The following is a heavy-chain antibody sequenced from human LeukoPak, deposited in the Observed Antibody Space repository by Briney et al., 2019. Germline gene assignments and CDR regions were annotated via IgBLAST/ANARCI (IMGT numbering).Heavy chain of an antibody. CDR1: GFTFSSYW. CDR3: TRDRGANSERAFDI. Sequence: GGSLRLSCAASGFTFSSYWMHWVCQTPGKGLVWVSRINSDGSSTNYADSVQGRFTISSDTAKNTLYLQMNSLRAEDTAVYYCTRDRGANSERAFDIWGQGTMVTVSS. D-gene: IGHD4-23*01. CDR2: INSDGSST. V-gene: IGHV3-74*01. J-gene: IGHJ3*02.